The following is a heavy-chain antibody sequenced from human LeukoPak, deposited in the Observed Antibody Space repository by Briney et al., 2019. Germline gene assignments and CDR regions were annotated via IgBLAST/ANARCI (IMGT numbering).Heavy chain of an antibody. CDR3: ARGPRNDP. V-gene: IGHV1-8*01. CDR2: VHPNTGNT. D-gene: IGHD1-14*01. CDR1: GYPFTTYE. J-gene: IGHJ5*02. Sequence: GASVKVSCKTSGYPFTTYEINWVRQAAGQGLEWMGWVHPNTGNTAYAQRFQGRVTMTRDTSISTAYMELSSLTSNDTAVYFCARGPRNDPWGRGTLVTVSS.